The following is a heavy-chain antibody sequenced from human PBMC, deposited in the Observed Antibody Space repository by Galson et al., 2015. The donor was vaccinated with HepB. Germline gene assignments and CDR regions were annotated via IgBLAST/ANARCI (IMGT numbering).Heavy chain of an antibody. CDR3: ARHPGYDERYCSGGSCYLGAFDI. D-gene: IGHD2-15*01. Sequence: QSGAEVTKPGESLRISCKGSGYSFTSYWISWVRQMPGKGLEWMGRIDPSDSYTNYSPSFQGHVTISADKSISTAYLQWSSLKASDTAMYYCARHPGYDERYCSGGSCYLGAFDIWGQGTMVTVSS. CDR1: GYSFTSYW. CDR2: IDPSDSYT. J-gene: IGHJ3*02. V-gene: IGHV5-10-1*01.